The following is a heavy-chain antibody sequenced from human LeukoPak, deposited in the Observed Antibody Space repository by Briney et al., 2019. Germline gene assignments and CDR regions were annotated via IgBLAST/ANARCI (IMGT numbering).Heavy chain of an antibody. J-gene: IGHJ4*02. CDR2: ISAYNGNT. Sequence: ASVKVSCKASGYTFTSYDINWVRQAPGQGLEWMGWISAYNGNTNYAQKLQGRVTMTTDTSTSTAYMELRSLRSDDTAVYYCAQSRVDSVFDFWGQGTLVTVSS. CDR3: AQSRVDSVFDF. D-gene: IGHD2-15*01. CDR1: GYTFTSYD. V-gene: IGHV1-18*01.